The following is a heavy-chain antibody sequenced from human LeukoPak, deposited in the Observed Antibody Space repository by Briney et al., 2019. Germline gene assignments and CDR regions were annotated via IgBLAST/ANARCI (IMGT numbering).Heavy chain of an antibody. V-gene: IGHV4-39*01. Sequence: PSETLSLTCTVSGGSTSSSSYYWGWIRQPPGKGLEWIGSIYYSGSTYYNPSLKSRVTISVDTSKNQFSLKLSSVTAADTAVYYCARVYGSGSYYNGYYYYYMDVWGKGTTVTISS. CDR3: ARVYGSGSYYNGYYYYYMDV. J-gene: IGHJ6*03. D-gene: IGHD3-10*01. CDR2: IYYSGST. CDR1: GGSTSSSSYY.